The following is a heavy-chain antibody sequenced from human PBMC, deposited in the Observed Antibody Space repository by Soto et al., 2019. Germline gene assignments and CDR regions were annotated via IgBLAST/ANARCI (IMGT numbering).Heavy chain of an antibody. CDR3: ARGPPWSPEDSWFDP. CDR1: GGSFSGYY. CDR2: INHSGST. D-gene: IGHD3-3*01. Sequence: SETLSLTCGVYGGSFSGYYWSWIRQPPGKGLEWIGEINHSGSTNYNPSLKSRATISVDTAKNQFSLKVRYVTAADTAVYYCARGPPWSPEDSWFDPWGQGTLVTVSS. V-gene: IGHV4-34*01. J-gene: IGHJ5*02.